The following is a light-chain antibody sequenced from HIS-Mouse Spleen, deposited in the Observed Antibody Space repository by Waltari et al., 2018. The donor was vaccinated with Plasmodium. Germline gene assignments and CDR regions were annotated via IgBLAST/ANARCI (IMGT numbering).Light chain of an antibody. CDR3: SSYTSSSTLVV. J-gene: IGLJ2*01. CDR1: SSDVGVYPY. Sequence: QSALTQPASVSGSPGPSITISCTGTSSDVGVYPYVSWYQQHPGKAPKLMIYEVSNRPSGVSNRFSGSKSGNTASLTISGLQAEDEADYYCSSYTSSSTLVVFGGGTKLTVL. V-gene: IGLV2-14*01. CDR2: EVS.